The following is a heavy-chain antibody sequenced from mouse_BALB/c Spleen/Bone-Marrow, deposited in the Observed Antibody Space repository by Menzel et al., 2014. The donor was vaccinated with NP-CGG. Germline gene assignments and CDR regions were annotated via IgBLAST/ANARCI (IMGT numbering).Heavy chain of an antibody. V-gene: IGHV5-9-4*01. CDR3: ARDGYGSSD. CDR2: ISSGGSYT. Sequence: EVMLVESGGVLVKPGGSLKLSCAASGFTFSTYAMSWVCQSPEKRLEWVAEISSGGSYTYYPDTVTGRFTISRDNAKNTLYLEMSSLRSEDTAMYYCARDGYGSSDWGQGTLVTVSA. D-gene: IGHD1-1*01. CDR1: GFTFSTYA. J-gene: IGHJ3*01.